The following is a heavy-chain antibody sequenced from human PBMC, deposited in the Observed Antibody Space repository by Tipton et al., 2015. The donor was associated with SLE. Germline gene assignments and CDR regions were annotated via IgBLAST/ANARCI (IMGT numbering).Heavy chain of an antibody. D-gene: IGHD3-3*01. J-gene: IGHJ4*02. V-gene: IGHV3-11*01. CDR2: ISSSGDSI. CDR3: ARDAEVVSRWSGLTYYFDY. Sequence: SLRLSCAASGLTFSDYFRDFYMSWVRQAPGKGLEWISYISSSGDSIYYADSVKGRVTISADTSKNQFSLKLSSVTAADTAVYFCARDAEVVSRWSGLTYYFDYWGQGALVTVSS. CDR1: GLTFSDYFRDFY.